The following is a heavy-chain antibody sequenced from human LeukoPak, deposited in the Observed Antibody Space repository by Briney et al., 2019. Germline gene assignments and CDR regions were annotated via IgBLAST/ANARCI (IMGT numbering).Heavy chain of an antibody. J-gene: IGHJ4*02. CDR3: ARGGMLGYCSGGSCYPLDY. CDR2: ISAYNGNT. D-gene: IGHD2-15*01. V-gene: IGHV1-18*01. Sequence: GASVKVSCKASGGTFSSYTISWVRQAPGQGLEWMGWISAYNGNTNYAQKLQGRVTMTTDTSTSTAYMELRSLRSDDTAVYYCARGGMLGYCSGGSCYPLDYWGQGTLVTVSS. CDR1: GGTFSSYT.